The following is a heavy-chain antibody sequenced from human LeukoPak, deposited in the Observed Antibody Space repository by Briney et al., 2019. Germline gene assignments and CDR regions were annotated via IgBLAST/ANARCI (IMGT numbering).Heavy chain of an antibody. CDR1: GHTFTNYA. Sequence: EASVKVSCKASGHTFTNYAIHWVRQAPGQRLEWMGWINAGSGNTHYSQNFQDRVTITRDTSASIAYMELRSLRSEDTAVYYCARASVSSSFVYWESAYFDYWGQGTLVTVSS. CDR2: INAGSGNT. CDR3: ARASVSSSFVYWESAYFDY. V-gene: IGHV1-3*01. J-gene: IGHJ4*02. D-gene: IGHD6-6*01.